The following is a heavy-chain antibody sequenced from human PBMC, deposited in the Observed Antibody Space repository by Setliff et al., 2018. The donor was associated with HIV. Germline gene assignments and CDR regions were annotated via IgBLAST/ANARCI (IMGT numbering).Heavy chain of an antibody. D-gene: IGHD3-3*01. CDR1: GGSISSHY. V-gene: IGHV4-59*11. Sequence: KTSETLSLTCTVSGGSISSHYWSWIRQPPGKGLEWIGYFYYSGSTNYNPSLKSRVIISVDTSKNQFYLKLSSVTAADTAVYYCARGGGFLEWLSPMDVWGRGTTVTVSS. J-gene: IGHJ6*03. CDR3: ARGGGFLEWLSPMDV. CDR2: FYYSGST.